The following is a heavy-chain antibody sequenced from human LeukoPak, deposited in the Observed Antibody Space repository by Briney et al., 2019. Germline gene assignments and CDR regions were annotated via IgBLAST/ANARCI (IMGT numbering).Heavy chain of an antibody. V-gene: IGHV4-39*01. J-gene: IGHJ5*02. Sequence: SETLSLTCTVSGGSISSSSYYWGWIRQPPGKGLEWIGSIYYSGSTYYNPSLKSRVTISVDTSKNQFSLKLSSVTAADTAVYYCAGQSIGFWSGYYNVNWFDPWGQGTLVTVSS. CDR2: IYYSGST. CDR3: AGQSIGFWSGYYNVNWFDP. D-gene: IGHD3-3*01. CDR1: GGSISSSSYY.